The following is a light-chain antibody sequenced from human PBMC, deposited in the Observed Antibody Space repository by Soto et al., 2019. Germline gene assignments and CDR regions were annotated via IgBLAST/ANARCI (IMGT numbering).Light chain of an antibody. CDR2: KAS. CDR3: QQANSFPPT. CDR1: QSISSW. J-gene: IGKJ4*01. Sequence: DIHMTQSPSTLSASVGARFTITCRASQSISSWLSWYQQKPGKAPKLLIYKASSLESGVPSRFSGSGSGTEFTLTISSLQPDDFATYYCQQANSFPPTFGGGTKVDIK. V-gene: IGKV1-5*03.